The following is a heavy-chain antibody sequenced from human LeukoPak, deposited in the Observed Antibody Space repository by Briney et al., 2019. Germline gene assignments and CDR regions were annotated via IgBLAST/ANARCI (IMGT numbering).Heavy chain of an antibody. Sequence: GGSLRLSCAASGFTVSSNYMSWVCQAPGKGLEWVSVIYSGGSTYYADSVKGRFTISRDNSKNTLYLQMNSLRAEDTAVYYCARDGGRDGYNFGAFDIWGQGTMVTVSS. V-gene: IGHV3-53*01. J-gene: IGHJ3*02. CDR2: IYSGGST. CDR3: ARDGGRDGYNFGAFDI. CDR1: GFTVSSNY. D-gene: IGHD5-24*01.